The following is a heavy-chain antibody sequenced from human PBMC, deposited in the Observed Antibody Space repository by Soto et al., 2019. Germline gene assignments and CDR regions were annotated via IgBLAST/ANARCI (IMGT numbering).Heavy chain of an antibody. Sequence: QVQLQESGPGLVKPSQTLSLTCTVSGGSISSGGYYWSWIRQHPGKGLEWIGYIYYSGSTYYNPSLKSRVTISVDTSKHQFSLKLSSVTAADTAVYYCARGRSAYQPALPSHYSYYGMDVWGQGTTVTVSS. CDR1: GGSISSGGYY. CDR2: IYYSGST. J-gene: IGHJ6*02. D-gene: IGHD3-3*01. CDR3: ARGRSAYQPALPSHYSYYGMDV. V-gene: IGHV4-31*03.